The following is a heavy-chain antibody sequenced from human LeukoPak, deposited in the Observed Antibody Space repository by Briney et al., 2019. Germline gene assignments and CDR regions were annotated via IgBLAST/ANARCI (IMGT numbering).Heavy chain of an antibody. CDR1: GGTFSSYA. CDR2: FIPIFGTP. V-gene: IGHV1-69*13. CDR3: ARGRIVVVPAAINYYYYGMDV. Sequence: SVKVSCKASGGTFSSYAISWVGRAPGQGRRWMGGFIPIFGTPNYAQKFQGRVTITADESTSTAYMERSSLRSEDTAVYYCARGRIVVVPAAINYYYYGMDVWGQGTTVTVSS. J-gene: IGHJ6*02. D-gene: IGHD2-2*02.